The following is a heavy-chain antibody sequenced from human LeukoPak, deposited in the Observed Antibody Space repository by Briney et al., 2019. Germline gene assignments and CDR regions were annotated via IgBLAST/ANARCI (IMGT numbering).Heavy chain of an antibody. J-gene: IGHJ4*02. CDR1: GGSISSYY. CDR3: ARVGYGYSSSHFEY. Sequence: SETLSLTCTVSGGSISSYYWSWIRQPPGKGLEWIGYIYYSGSTNYNPSLKSRVTISVDTSKNQFSLKLSSVTAAVTAVYYCARVGYGYSSSHFEYWGQGTLVTVSS. CDR2: IYYSGST. V-gene: IGHV4-59*01. D-gene: IGHD6-6*01.